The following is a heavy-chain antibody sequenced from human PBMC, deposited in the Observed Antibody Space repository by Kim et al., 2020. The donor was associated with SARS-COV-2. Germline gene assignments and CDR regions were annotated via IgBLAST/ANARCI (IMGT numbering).Heavy chain of an antibody. J-gene: IGHJ4*02. CDR3: ARDSIDTVTFDY. Sequence: YYNPSRKSRVTSSVDTSKTQFSLKLSSVTAADTAVYYCARDSIDTVTFDYWGQGTLVTVSS. D-gene: IGHD4-4*01. V-gene: IGHV4-31*02.